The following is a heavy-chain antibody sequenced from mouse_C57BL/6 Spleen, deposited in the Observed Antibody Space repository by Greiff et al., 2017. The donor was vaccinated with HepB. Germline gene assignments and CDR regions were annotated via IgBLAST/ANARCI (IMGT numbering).Heavy chain of an antibody. J-gene: IGHJ3*01. V-gene: IGHV5-4*03. D-gene: IGHD3-2*02. Sequence: EVKLVESGGGLVKPGGSLKLSCAASGFTFGSYAMSWVRQTPEKRLEWVATISDGGSYTYYPDNVKGRFTISRDNAKNNLYLQLSQLKSEDTAMYYCARLDSSGFSFAYWGQGTLVTVSA. CDR1: GFTFGSYA. CDR3: ARLDSSGFSFAY. CDR2: ISDGGSYT.